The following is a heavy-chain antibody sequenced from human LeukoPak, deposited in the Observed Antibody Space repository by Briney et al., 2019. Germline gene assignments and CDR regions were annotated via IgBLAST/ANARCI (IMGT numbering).Heavy chain of an antibody. CDR3: ARGGITGTTRGPTRLNDAFDI. CDR1: GYTFTVYY. D-gene: IGHD1-20*01. J-gene: IGHJ3*02. Sequence: ASVKVSCKASGYTFTVYYMHWVRQAPGQGLEWMGWINPNSGGTNYAQKFQGWVTMTRDTSISTAYMELSRLRSDDTAVYYCARGGITGTTRGPTRLNDAFDIWGQGTMVTVSS. V-gene: IGHV1-2*04. CDR2: INPNSGGT.